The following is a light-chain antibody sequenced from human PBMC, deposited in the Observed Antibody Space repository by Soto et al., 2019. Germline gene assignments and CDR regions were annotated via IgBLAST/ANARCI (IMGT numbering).Light chain of an antibody. CDR2: DAS. V-gene: IGKV3-15*01. CDR3: QQYDNWPET. Sequence: IVLTHSPATLSVSPGERATLSCRASQSVSNNLAWYQQKPGQAPRLLISDASTRATGIPARFSGTGSGTDFTLTISSLQSEDFAVYYCQQYDNWPETFGQGTKVDIK. CDR1: QSVSNN. J-gene: IGKJ1*01.